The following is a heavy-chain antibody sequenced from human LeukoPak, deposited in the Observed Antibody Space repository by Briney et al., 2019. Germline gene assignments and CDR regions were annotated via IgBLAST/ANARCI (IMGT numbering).Heavy chain of an antibody. V-gene: IGHV3-7*01. D-gene: IGHD2-8*01. CDR2: IKQDGSEK. CDR3: ARYLYAFALDV. J-gene: IGHJ6*03. CDR1: GFTFSSYW. Sequence: GRSLRLSCAASGFTFSSYWMSWVRQAPGKGLEWVANIKQDGSEKYYVDSVKGRFTISRDNAKNSLYLQMNSLTAEDTGVYYCARYLYAFALDVWGKGTTVTVS.